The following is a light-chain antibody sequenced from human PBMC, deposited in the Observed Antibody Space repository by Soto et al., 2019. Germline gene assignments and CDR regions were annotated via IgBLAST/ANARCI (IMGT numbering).Light chain of an antibody. CDR3: QQYNNWPSP. CDR1: QSVSSN. CDR2: GAS. V-gene: IGKV3-15*01. Sequence: EIVMTQSPATLSVSPGERATLSCRASQSVSSNLAWYQQKPGQAPRLLIYGASTRATGIPARFSGRGSGTEFTLTISSLQSEDFAVYYCQQYNNWPSPFGQGTRLEIK. J-gene: IGKJ5*01.